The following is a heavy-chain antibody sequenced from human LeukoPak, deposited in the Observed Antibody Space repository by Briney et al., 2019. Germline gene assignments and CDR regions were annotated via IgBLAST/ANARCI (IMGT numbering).Heavy chain of an antibody. Sequence: SQTLSLTCAISGDSVSSKSAAWSWVRRSPSRGLEWLGRTYYRSKWFNDYAVSVKSRIIINPDTSKNQFALHLNSVTPEDTAVYYCAKLGDSSTWGQGTLVTVSS. D-gene: IGHD6-19*01. V-gene: IGHV6-1*01. CDR3: AKLGDSST. J-gene: IGHJ5*02. CDR2: TYYRSKWFN. CDR1: GDSVSSKSAA.